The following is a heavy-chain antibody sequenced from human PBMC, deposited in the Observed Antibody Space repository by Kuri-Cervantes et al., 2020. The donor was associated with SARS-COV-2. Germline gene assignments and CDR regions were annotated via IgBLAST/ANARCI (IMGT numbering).Heavy chain of an antibody. J-gene: IGHJ3*01. D-gene: IGHD1-1*01. CDR3: ARDNSGTTFSVF. V-gene: IGHV3-33*01. CDR2: IWYDGSNK. CDR1: GFTFSSYG. Sequence: GESLKISCAASGFTFSSYGMHWVRQAPGKGLEWVAVIWYDGSNKYYADSVKGRFTISRDNAKNSLYLQMNSLRAEDTAVYYCARDNSGTTFSVFWGQGTMVTVSS.